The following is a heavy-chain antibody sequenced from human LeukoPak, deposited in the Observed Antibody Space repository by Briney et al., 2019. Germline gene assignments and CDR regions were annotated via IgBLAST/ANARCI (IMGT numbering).Heavy chain of an antibody. Sequence: GGSLRLSCAASGFTFSSYSMNWVRQAPGKGREWVSSISSSSSYIYYADSVKGRFTISRDNAKNSLYLQMNSLRAEDTAVYYCARDRITMIGPSDAFDIWGQGTMVTVSS. V-gene: IGHV3-21*01. CDR3: ARDRITMIGPSDAFDI. CDR2: ISSSSSYI. D-gene: IGHD3-22*01. CDR1: GFTFSSYS. J-gene: IGHJ3*02.